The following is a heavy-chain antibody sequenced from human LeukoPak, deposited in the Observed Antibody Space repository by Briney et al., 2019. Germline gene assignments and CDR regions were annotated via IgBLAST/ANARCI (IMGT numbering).Heavy chain of an antibody. V-gene: IGHV1-46*01. Sequence: ASVTVSCTASGYTFTSYYMHWVRQAPGQGLEWMGIINPSGGSTSYAQKFQGRVTMTRDTSTSTVYMELSSLRSEDTAVYYCAREAVAGYFDYWGQGTLVTVSS. J-gene: IGHJ4*02. D-gene: IGHD6-19*01. CDR3: AREAVAGYFDY. CDR2: INPSGGST. CDR1: GYTFTSYY.